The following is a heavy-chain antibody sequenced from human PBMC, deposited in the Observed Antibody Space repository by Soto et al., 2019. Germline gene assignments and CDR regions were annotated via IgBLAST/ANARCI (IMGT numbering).Heavy chain of an antibody. CDR2: IIPIFGTA. Sequence: AVKVSCKDSLGTFSGYAISWVRQAPGQGLEWMGGIIPIFGTANYAQTFQGRVTITADESTSTAYMELSSLRFEDTAVYYCASALSGTIDYWGQGTLVTVSS. CDR3: ASALSGTIDY. V-gene: IGHV1-69*13. J-gene: IGHJ4*02. CDR1: LGTFSGYA. D-gene: IGHD1-1*01.